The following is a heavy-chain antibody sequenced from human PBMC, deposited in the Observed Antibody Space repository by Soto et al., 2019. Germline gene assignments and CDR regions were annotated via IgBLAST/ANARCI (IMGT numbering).Heavy chain of an antibody. CDR1: GYTFSGYS. CDR2: ISGYNGNT. CDR3: ARDVFCGGAPACPDMDV. J-gene: IGHJ6*02. Sequence: VASVNVSCKASGYTFSGYSITWVRQAPGQGLEWMGRISGYNGNTNYARTLRDRLTLTTDTSTSTAYMELRSLTSDDTAVYYCARDVFCGGAPACPDMDVWGQGTTVTVSS. D-gene: IGHD2-21*01. V-gene: IGHV1-18*04.